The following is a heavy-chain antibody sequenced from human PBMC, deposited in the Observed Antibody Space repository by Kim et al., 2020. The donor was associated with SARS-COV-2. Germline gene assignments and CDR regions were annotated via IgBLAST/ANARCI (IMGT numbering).Heavy chain of an antibody. CDR3: ARGPALGAGDYYYYMDV. CDR2: IYHSGST. CDR1: GGSISSSGYS. Sequence: SETLSLTCAVSGGSISSSGYSWSWIRQPPGKGLEWIGYIYHSGSTYYNPSLKSRVTISVDRSKNQFSLKLSSVTAADTAVYYCARGPALGAGDYYYYMDVWGKGTTVTVSS. V-gene: IGHV4-30-2*01. J-gene: IGHJ6*03. D-gene: IGHD1-26*01.